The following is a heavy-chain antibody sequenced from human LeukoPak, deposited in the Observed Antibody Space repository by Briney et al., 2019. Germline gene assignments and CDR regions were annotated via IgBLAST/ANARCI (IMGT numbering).Heavy chain of an antibody. J-gene: IGHJ5*02. CDR1: GGSFSGYY. Sequence: PSQTLSLTCAVYGGSFSGYYWSWIRQPPGKGLEWIGEINHSGSTNYNPSLKSRVTISLDTSKDQFSLKLSSVTAADTAVYYCARGRVSLDPWGQGTLVTVSS. CDR3: ARGRVSLDP. CDR2: INHSGST. V-gene: IGHV4-34*01.